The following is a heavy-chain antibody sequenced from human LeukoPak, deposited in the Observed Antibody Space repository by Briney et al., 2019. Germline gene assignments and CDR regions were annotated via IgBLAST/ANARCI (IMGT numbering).Heavy chain of an antibody. CDR1: GFTFSSYS. Sequence: GGSLRLSCAASGFTFSSYSMNWLRQAPGKGLEWVSSISSSSSYIYYADSVKGRFTISRDNAKNSLYLQMNSLRAEDTAVYYCGRAGLYNWSYVHPSAFDIWGQGTMVTVSS. CDR2: ISSSSSYI. V-gene: IGHV3-21*01. D-gene: IGHD1-7*01. J-gene: IGHJ3*02. CDR3: GRAGLYNWSYVHPSAFDI.